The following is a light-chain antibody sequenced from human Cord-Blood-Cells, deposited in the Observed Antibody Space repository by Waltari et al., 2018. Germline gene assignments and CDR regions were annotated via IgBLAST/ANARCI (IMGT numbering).Light chain of an antibody. CDR1: QSVLYSSNNKNY. Sequence: DIVMTQSPDSLAVSLGEGATINCKSSQSVLYSSNNKNYLAWYQQKPGQPPKLLIYWASTRESGVPDRFSRSGSGTDFTLTISSLQAEDVAVYYCQQYYSTPLTFGGGTKVEIK. CDR3: QQYYSTPLT. V-gene: IGKV4-1*01. J-gene: IGKJ4*01. CDR2: WAS.